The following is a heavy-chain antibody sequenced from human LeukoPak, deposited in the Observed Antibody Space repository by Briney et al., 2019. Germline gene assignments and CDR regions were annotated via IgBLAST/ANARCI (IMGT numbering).Heavy chain of an antibody. CDR3: ARFKYQAPYGSGSYHY. D-gene: IGHD3-10*01. Sequence: GASVKVSCKASGYTFTGYYMHWVRQAPGQGLEWMGWINPNSGGTNYAQKFQGRVTMTRDTSISTAYMELSRLRSDDTAVYYCARFKYQAPYGSGSYHYWGQGTLVTVSS. CDR2: INPNSGGT. V-gene: IGHV1-2*02. J-gene: IGHJ4*02. CDR1: GYTFTGYY.